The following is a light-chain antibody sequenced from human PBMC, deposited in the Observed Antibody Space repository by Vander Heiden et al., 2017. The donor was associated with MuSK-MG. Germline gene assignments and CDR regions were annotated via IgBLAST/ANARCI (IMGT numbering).Light chain of an antibody. V-gene: IGKV3-15*01. Sequence: ERVVTQSPAPLSVSPGQTATLSCRASQNVRASLAWYQQKPGQAPRLLIYGTSTRATGIPARCSGSASGTEFTLTISSLQVEDFAVYYCQQYNNWPPASSFGQGTKLEIK. J-gene: IGKJ2*03. CDR3: QQYNNWPPASS. CDR1: QNVRAS. CDR2: GTS.